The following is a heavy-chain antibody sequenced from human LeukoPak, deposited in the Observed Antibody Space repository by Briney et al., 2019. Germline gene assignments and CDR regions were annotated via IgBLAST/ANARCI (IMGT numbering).Heavy chain of an antibody. CDR1: GGSISSSSYY. J-gene: IGHJ4*02. Sequence: PSETLSLTCTVSGGSISSSSYYWGWIRQPPGKGLEWIGSIYYSGSTYYNPSLKSRVTISVDTSKNQFSLKLSSVTAADTAVYYCARYGIAVAGSDYWGQGTLVTVSS. D-gene: IGHD6-19*01. CDR3: ARYGIAVAGSDY. V-gene: IGHV4-39*01. CDR2: IYYSGST.